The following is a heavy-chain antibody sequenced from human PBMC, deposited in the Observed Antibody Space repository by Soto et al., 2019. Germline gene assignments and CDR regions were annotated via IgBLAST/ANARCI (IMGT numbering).Heavy chain of an antibody. CDR2: INHSGST. CDR3: ARVRWNYRAVDY. V-gene: IGHV4-34*01. Sequence: SETLSLTCAVYGGSFSGYYWSWIRQPPGKGLEWIREINHSGSTNYNPSLKSRVTISVDTSKNQFSLKLSSVTAADTAVYYCARVRWNYRAVDYWGQGTLVTVSS. J-gene: IGHJ4*02. CDR1: GGSFSGYY. D-gene: IGHD1-7*01.